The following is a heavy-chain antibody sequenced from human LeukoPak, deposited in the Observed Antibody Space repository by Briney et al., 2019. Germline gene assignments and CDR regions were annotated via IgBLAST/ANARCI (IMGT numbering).Heavy chain of an antibody. CDR1: GFAFNSYN. V-gene: IGHV3-48*01. D-gene: IGHD3-3*01. CDR2: IGSSGSPT. CDR3: ARDCHDFWSGYYDY. J-gene: IGHJ4*02. Sequence: PGGSLRLSCAASGFAFNSYNMNWVRQAPGKGLEWIPYIGSSGSPTHYADSVKGRFTISRDNSKNTLYLQMYSLRAEDTAVYYCARDCHDFWSGYYDYWGQGTLVTVSS.